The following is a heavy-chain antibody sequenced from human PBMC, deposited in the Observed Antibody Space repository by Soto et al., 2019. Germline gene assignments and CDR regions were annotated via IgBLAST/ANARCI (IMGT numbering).Heavy chain of an antibody. CDR3: DRAEVIAPYGDYWRKWFDP. D-gene: IGHD4-17*01. CDR1: GDSVSSNSAA. V-gene: IGHV6-1*01. Sequence: TLSLTCVISGDSVSSNSAAWNWIRQSPSRGLEWLGRTYYRSKWYNDYAVSVKSRITINPDTSKNQFSLQLNSVTPEDTAVYYCDRAEVIAPYGDYWRKWFDPCGQGTLVTVSS. J-gene: IGHJ5*02. CDR2: TYYRSKWYN.